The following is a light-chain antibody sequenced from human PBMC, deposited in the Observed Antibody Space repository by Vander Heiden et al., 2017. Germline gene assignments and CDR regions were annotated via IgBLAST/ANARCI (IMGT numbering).Light chain of an antibody. CDR3: CSYAGSYTWV. J-gene: IGLJ3*02. CDR1: SPHIDNSNY. CDR2: DVN. V-gene: IGLV2-11*01. Sequence: QSALPQPRSVSGSPGQSVTISCTGTSPHIDNSNYVSWYQQHPGKAPKLMIYDVNKRPSGVPDRFSGSKSGNTASLTISGLRAEDEGDYFCCSYAGSYTWVLGGGTKLTVL.